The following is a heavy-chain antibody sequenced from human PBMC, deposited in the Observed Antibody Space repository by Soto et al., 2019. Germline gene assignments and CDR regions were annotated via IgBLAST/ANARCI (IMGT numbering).Heavy chain of an antibody. Sequence: QVQLVQSGAEVKKPGASVKVSCKASGYTFTSYYMHWVRQAPGQGLEWMGIINTSGGSTTYAQKFQGRVTMTRHTSTSTVYMVLCSLRCEDRAVYYCARGLGYQLLSAMCDYWGQGTLVTVSS. CDR3: ARGLGYQLLSAMCDY. CDR1: GYTFTSYY. V-gene: IGHV1-46*01. J-gene: IGHJ4*02. D-gene: IGHD2-2*01. CDR2: INTSGGST.